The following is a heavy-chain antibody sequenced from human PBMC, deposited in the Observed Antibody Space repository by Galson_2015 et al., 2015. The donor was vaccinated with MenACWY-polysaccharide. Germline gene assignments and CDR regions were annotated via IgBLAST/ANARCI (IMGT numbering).Heavy chain of an antibody. CDR1: GYTFDTHY. CDR2: INPSGGGT. J-gene: IGHJ6*02. CDR3: ARDKPPTTDVDYYSGLDV. V-gene: IGHV1-46*02. D-gene: IGHD5-12*01. Sequence: SCKASGYTFDTHYAHWVRQAPGQGLEWMGIINPSGGGTSYAERFQGRVAMTSDTSTSTFYMELSSLTSEDTAIYYCARDKPPTTDVDYYSGLDVWGQGTTVIVSS.